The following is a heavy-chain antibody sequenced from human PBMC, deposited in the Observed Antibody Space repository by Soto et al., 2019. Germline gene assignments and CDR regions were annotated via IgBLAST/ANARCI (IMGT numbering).Heavy chain of an antibody. CDR1: GFTFSSYW. CDR2: IKQDGSEK. CDR3: AREKNYYGSGSYYSENPA. D-gene: IGHD3-10*01. Sequence: GGSLRLSCAASGFTFSSYWRSWVRQAPGKGLEWVANIKQDGSEKYYVDSVKGRFTISRDNAKNSLYLQMNSLRAEDTAVYYCAREKNYYGSGSYYSENPAWGQGTLVTVSS. V-gene: IGHV3-7*03. J-gene: IGHJ5*02.